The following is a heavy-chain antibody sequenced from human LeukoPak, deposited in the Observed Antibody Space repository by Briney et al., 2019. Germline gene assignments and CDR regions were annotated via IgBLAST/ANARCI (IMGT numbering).Heavy chain of an antibody. D-gene: IGHD6-19*01. V-gene: IGHV3-23*01. J-gene: IGHJ4*02. Sequence: GGSLRLSCAASGFTFSSYGMHWVRQAPGKGLEWVSAISGSGDSTFYADSVKGRFTISRDNSKNTLYLQMNSLRAEDTAVYYCAKDLAVAGTASGYWGQGTLVTVSS. CDR3: AKDLAVAGTASGY. CDR1: GFTFSSYG. CDR2: ISGSGDST.